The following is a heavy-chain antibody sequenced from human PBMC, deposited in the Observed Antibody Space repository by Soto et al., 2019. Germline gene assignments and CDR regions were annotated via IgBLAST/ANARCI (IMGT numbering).Heavy chain of an antibody. CDR2: MYYSGST. J-gene: IGHJ1*01. D-gene: IGHD2-8*01. CDR3: ARDLGYCSNGVYHNGRSFAH. CDR1: GGSAATAD. V-gene: IGHV4-59*02. Sequence: SAGLSSSGARSGGSAATADWSCLRPPPGKKLEWIGYMYYSGSTNYNPPLKSRVTISVDTSKNQFSLKLSSVTAADTAVYYCARDLGYCSNGVYHNGRSFAHRGQATLVTVS.